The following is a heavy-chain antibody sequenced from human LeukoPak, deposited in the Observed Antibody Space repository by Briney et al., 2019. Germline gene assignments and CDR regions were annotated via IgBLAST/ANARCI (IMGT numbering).Heavy chain of an antibody. CDR1: GDSVSSSSAA. J-gene: IGHJ6*02. V-gene: IGHV6-1*01. CDR2: TCFRSRWYN. CDR3: ARGDVNYYYSVDV. Sequence: SQTLSLTCAIYGDSVSSSSAAWNWFRQSPSRGLEWLGRTCFRSRWYNDYALSVKSRITINPDTSKSQFSLQLNSMTPEDTAVYYCARGDVNYYYSVDVWGQGTTVTVSS.